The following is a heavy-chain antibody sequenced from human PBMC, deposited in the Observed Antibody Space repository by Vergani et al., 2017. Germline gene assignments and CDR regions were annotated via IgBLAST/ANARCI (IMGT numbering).Heavy chain of an antibody. V-gene: IGHV3-23*01. CDR2: ISGSGGST. J-gene: IGHJ4*02. D-gene: IGHD1-26*01. CDR3: AKLLSYSGSYWFDY. Sequence: EVQLLESGGGLVQPGGSLRLSCAASGFTFSSYAMSWVRQAPGKGLEWVSAISGSGGSTYYADSVKGRFTISRDNSNNTLYLQMTSLRAEDTALYYCAKLLSYSGSYWFDYWGQGTLVTVSS. CDR1: GFTFSSYA.